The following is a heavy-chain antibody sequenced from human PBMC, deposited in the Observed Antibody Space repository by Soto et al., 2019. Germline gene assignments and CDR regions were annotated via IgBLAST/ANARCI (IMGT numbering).Heavy chain of an antibody. CDR1: GYTFTSYA. V-gene: IGHV1-3*01. D-gene: IGHD1-26*01. CDR2: INAGNGNT. J-gene: IGHJ5*02. CDR3: ARWVDSGSYYDWFDP. Sequence: ASVKVSCKASGYTFTSYAMHWVRQAPGQRLERMGWINAGNGNTKYSQKFRGRVTITRDTSASTAYMELSSLRSEDTAVYYCARWVDSGSYYDWFDPWGQGTLVTVSS.